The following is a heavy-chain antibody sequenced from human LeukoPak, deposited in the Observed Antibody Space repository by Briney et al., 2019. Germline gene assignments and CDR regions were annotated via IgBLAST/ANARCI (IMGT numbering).Heavy chain of an antibody. Sequence: SETLSLTCTVSGGSISSGSYYWSWIRQPAGKGLEWIGRIYTSGSTNYNPSLKSRVTISVDTSKNQFSLKLSSVTAADTAVYYCARDLSDIAVAGILDHWGQGTLVTVSS. CDR3: ARDLSDIAVAGILDH. V-gene: IGHV4-61*02. J-gene: IGHJ4*02. D-gene: IGHD6-19*01. CDR1: GGSISSGSYY. CDR2: IYTSGST.